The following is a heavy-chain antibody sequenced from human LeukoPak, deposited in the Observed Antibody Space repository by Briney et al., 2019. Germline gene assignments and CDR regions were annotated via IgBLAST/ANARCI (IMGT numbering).Heavy chain of an antibody. J-gene: IGHJ4*02. CDR3: ATEDNINPYYYDS. D-gene: IGHD3-22*01. CDR2: MNPNSGNT. CDR1: GYTFTSYD. Sequence: ASVKVSCKASGYTFTSYDINWVRQATGQGLEWMGWMNPNSGNTGYAQKFQGRVTITRNTSISTAYMELSSLRAEDTAVYYCATEDNINPYYYDSWGQGTLVTVSS. V-gene: IGHV1-8*03.